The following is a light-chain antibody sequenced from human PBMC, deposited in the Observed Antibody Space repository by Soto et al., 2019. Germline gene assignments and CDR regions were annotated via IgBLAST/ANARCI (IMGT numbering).Light chain of an antibody. CDR1: SSDVGSYNR. CDR2: EVS. J-gene: IGLJ1*01. Sequence: QSALTQPPSVSGSPGQSVTISFTGTSSDVGSYNRVSWYQQPPGTAPKLMNYEVSNRPSGVPDRFSGSKSGNTASLTISGRQAEDEADYYCSLYTSSSTYVFGTGTKLTVL. CDR3: SLYTSSSTYV. V-gene: IGLV2-18*01.